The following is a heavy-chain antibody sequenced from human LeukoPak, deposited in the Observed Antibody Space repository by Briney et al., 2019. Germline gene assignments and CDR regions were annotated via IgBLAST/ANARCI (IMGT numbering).Heavy chain of an antibody. CDR2: IIPIFGAA. Sequence: SVKVSCKASGGTFSSYAISWVRQAPGQGLEWMGRIIPIFGAANYAQKFQGRVTITTDESTSTAYMELSSLRSEDTAVYYCAGKYSSSWYGLDYWGQGTLVTVSS. V-gene: IGHV1-69*05. J-gene: IGHJ4*02. CDR3: AGKYSSSWYGLDY. CDR1: GGTFSSYA. D-gene: IGHD6-13*01.